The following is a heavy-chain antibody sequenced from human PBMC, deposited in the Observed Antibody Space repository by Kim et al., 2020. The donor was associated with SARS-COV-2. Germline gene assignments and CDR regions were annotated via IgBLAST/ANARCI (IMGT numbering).Heavy chain of an antibody. CDR3: ARLGGSGSYYAGDSWFDP. CDR1: GYSFTSYW. V-gene: IGHV5-10-1*01. D-gene: IGHD3-10*01. J-gene: IGHJ5*02. CDR2: IDPSDSYT. Sequence: GESLQISCKGSGYSFTSYWISWVRQMPGKGLEWMGRIDPSDSYTNYSPSFQGHVTISADKSISTAYLQWSSLKASDTAMYYCARLGGSGSYYAGDSWFDPWGQGTLVTVSS.